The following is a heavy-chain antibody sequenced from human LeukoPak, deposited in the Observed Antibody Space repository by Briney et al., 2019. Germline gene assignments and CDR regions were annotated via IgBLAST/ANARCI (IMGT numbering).Heavy chain of an antibody. D-gene: IGHD6-19*01. V-gene: IGHV1-2*02. J-gene: IGHJ4*02. Sequence: ASVKVSCKASGYTFTGYYMHWVRQAPGQGLEWMGWINPNSGGTNYAQKFQGRVTMTRDTSISTAYMELRSLRSDDTAVYYCARAISGWNCFDYWGQGTLVTVSS. CDR3: ARAISGWNCFDY. CDR2: INPNSGGT. CDR1: GYTFTGYY.